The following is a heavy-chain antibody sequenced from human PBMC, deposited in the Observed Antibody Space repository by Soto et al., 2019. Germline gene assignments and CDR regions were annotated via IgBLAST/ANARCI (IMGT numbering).Heavy chain of an antibody. CDR1: GGTFSSYA. CDR3: ARDRYCSSTSCYRRIAVAGGDDAFDI. V-gene: IGHV1-69*01. CDR2: IIPIFGTA. Sequence: QVQLVQSGAEVKKPGSSVKVSCKASGGTFSSYAISWVRQAPGQGLEWMGGIIPIFGTANYAQKFQGRVTITADESTSTADMELSSLRSEDTAVYYCARDRYCSSTSCYRRIAVAGGDDAFDIWGQGTMVTVSS. J-gene: IGHJ3*02. D-gene: IGHD2-2*02.